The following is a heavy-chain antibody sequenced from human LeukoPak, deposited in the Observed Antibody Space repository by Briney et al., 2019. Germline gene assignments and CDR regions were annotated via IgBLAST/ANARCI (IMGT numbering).Heavy chain of an antibody. D-gene: IGHD3-22*01. J-gene: IGHJ4*02. Sequence: PGGSLRLSCAASGFTFSSYSMNWIRQPPGKGLEWIGEINHSGSTKYNPSLKNRVTITVKTSKNHSFLNLSSVTAADPAVYYCARRVQSATDYYDSSGYYRFDYWGQGTLVTVSS. V-gene: IGHV4-34*01. CDR2: INHSGST. CDR1: GFTFSSYS. CDR3: ARRVQSATDYYDSSGYYRFDY.